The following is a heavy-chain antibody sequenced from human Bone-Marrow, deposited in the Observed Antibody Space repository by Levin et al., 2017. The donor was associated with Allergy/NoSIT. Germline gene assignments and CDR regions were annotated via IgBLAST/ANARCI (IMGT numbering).Heavy chain of an antibody. CDR3: ARARPTIFGGVTYGMDV. CDR2: IYQSGNT. D-gene: IGHD3-3*01. CDR1: GGSIGSGTYS. V-gene: IGHV4-30-2*01. Sequence: RSQTLSLTCTVSGGSIGSGTYSWSWIRQPPGKGLEWIGYIYQSGNTYYNPSLKSRLTISIDTSKNQFSLNLSSVTAADTAIYYCARARPTIFGGVTYGMDVWGQGTTVTVSS. J-gene: IGHJ6*02.